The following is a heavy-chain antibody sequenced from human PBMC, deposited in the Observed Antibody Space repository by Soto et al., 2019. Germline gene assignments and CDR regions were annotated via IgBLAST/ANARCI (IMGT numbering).Heavy chain of an antibody. CDR3: ARGSPIIRLLPQGFVDY. J-gene: IGHJ4*02. V-gene: IGHV1-3*01. D-gene: IGHD3-22*01. CDR2: INAGNGNT. CDR1: GYTFTSYA. Sequence: GASVKVSCKASGYTFTSYAMHWVRQAPGQRLEWMGWINAGNGNTKYSQKFQGRVTITRDTSASTAYMELSSLRSEDTAVYYCARGSPIIRLLPQGFVDYWGQGTLVTVSS.